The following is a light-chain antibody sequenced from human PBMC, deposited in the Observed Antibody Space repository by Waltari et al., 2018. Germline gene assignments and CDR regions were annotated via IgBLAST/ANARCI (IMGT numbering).Light chain of an antibody. CDR1: SSNVGAYKY. V-gene: IGLV2-14*03. J-gene: IGLJ2*01. Sequence: QSALTQPASVSGSPGQSTPISCTGTSSNVGAYKYVSCYQQHPGKVPELIIYDVSYRPSGVSNRFSGSKSGNTASLTISGLQAEDEADYYCSSHATTSVIFGGGTKLTVL. CDR3: SSHATTSVI. CDR2: DVS.